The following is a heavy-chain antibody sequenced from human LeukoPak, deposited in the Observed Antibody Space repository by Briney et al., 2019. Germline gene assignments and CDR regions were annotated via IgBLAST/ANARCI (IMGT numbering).Heavy chain of an antibody. CDR1: GFTISSHD. D-gene: IGHD1-1*01. CDR3: TRGSRRVQLPRSYDFDV. Sequence: GGSLRLSCTASGFTISSHDMNWVRQTTGKGLEWVAVFERGGDSHLTDSVKGRFTVSRDNAKNSLFLQMSSLRAGDTALYYCTRGSRRVQLPRSYDFDVWGQGTVVTVSS. CDR2: FERGGDS. J-gene: IGHJ3*01. V-gene: IGHV3-13*01.